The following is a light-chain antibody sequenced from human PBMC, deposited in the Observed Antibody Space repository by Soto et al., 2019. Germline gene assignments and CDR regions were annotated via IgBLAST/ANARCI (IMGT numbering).Light chain of an antibody. CDR1: QSVSSSY. Sequence: EIVLTQSPGTLSLSPGERATLSCRASQSVSSSYLAWYQQKPGQAPRLLIYGASSRATGIPDRFSGSGAGTAFSLTISRLEPEDFAVYYCQHYCSSLRGIFGPGTKVDIK. CDR2: GAS. CDR3: QHYCSSLRGI. V-gene: IGKV3-20*01. J-gene: IGKJ3*01.